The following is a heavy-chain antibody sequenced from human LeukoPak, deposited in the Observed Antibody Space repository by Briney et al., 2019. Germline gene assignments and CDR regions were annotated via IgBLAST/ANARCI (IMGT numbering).Heavy chain of an antibody. Sequence: PLETLSLTCTVSGGSIISTSDYWGWIRQPPGKGLERIGSIYYSGSTDYNPSLKSRVTISIDTSKNQFSLNLSSVTAADTAVYYCAREGVGSGYYHLDYWGQGTLVTVSS. D-gene: IGHD3-22*01. V-gene: IGHV4-39*07. CDR3: AREGVGSGYYHLDY. CDR2: IYYSGST. CDR1: GGSIISTSDY. J-gene: IGHJ4*02.